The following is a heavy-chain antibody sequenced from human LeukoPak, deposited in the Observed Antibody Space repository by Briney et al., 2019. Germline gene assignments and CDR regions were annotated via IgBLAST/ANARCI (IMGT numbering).Heavy chain of an antibody. D-gene: IGHD2-2*01. CDR2: ISGSGDHI. J-gene: IGHJ5*02. V-gene: IGHV3-11*04. Sequence: WGSLRLSCAASGFTFSDYYMTWIRQAPGKGLEWVSYISGSGDHIYYGDSVRGRFTISRDNAKNSLSLQMNSLRADDTAVYYCARGAVVVPTAPLHWFDPWGQGTLVTVSS. CDR1: GFTFSDYY. CDR3: ARGAVVVPTAPLHWFDP.